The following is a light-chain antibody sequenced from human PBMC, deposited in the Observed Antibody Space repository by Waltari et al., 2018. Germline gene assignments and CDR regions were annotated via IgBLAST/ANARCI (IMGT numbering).Light chain of an antibody. J-gene: IGKJ1*01. CDR2: DAS. CDR1: QSVSRT. V-gene: IGKV3-20*01. CDR3: QKYGTLPAT. Sequence: ELVLTQSPGTLSLSPGERATLSCRASQSVSRTLAWYQQKPGQAPRLLIYDASSRATGIPDRFSGSGSGTDFSLTISRLEPEDFAVYYCQKYGTLPATFGRGTKVEIK.